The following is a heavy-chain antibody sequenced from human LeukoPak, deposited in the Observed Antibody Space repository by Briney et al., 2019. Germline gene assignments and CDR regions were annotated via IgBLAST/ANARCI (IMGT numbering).Heavy chain of an antibody. CDR1: GFTVSSNY. V-gene: IGHV3-53*01. CDR2: IYSGGST. CDR3: ARDIAAAGVDY. Sequence: PGGSLRLSCAASGFTVSSNYMGWVRQAPGKGLEWVSVIYSGGSTYYADSVKGRFTISRDNSKNTLYLQMNSLRAEDTAVYYCARDIAAAGVDYWGQGTLVTVSS. J-gene: IGHJ4*02. D-gene: IGHD6-13*01.